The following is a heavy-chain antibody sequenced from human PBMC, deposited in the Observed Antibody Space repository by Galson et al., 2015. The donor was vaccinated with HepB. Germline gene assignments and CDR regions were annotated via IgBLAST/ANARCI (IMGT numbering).Heavy chain of an antibody. Sequence: SVKVSCKASGGTFSSYAISWVRQAPGQGLEWMGGIIPIFGTANYAQKLQGRVTITADESTSTAYMELSSLRSEDTAVYYCARDQRGEAAGSAFDYWGQGTLVTVSS. J-gene: IGHJ4*02. V-gene: IGHV1-69*13. CDR1: GGTFSSYA. D-gene: IGHD6-13*01. CDR2: IIPIFGTA. CDR3: ARDQRGEAAGSAFDY.